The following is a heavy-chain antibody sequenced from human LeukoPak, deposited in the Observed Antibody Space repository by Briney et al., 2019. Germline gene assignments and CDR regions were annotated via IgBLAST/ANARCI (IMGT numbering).Heavy chain of an antibody. D-gene: IGHD3-9*01. J-gene: IGHJ5*02. CDR1: GYTFTAYY. Sequence: ASVMVSCKASGYTFTAYYVHWVRQAPGQGLEWIGWINPNTGDTNYAPKFQGRVTMIKDTSTNSAYMELNKLTSDDTAVYYCARGGLLRYFDWLSTWGQGTLVTVSS. V-gene: IGHV1-2*02. CDR2: INPNTGDT. CDR3: ARGGLLRYFDWLST.